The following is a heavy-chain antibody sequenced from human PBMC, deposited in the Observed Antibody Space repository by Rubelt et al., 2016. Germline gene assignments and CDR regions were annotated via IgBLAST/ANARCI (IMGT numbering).Heavy chain of an antibody. CDR3: ARNSIGWSQMDY. Sequence: SLTCAVSGGSINDNNWWSWVRQPPGKGLEWIGEISHSGSTSYNPSLQSRVTISMDKSMHHFSLRLSSVTAADTAVYYCARNSIGWSQMDYRGQGTQVTVSS. CDR2: ISHSGST. V-gene: IGHV4-4*02. D-gene: IGHD6-19*01. CDR1: GGSINDNNW. J-gene: IGHJ4*02.